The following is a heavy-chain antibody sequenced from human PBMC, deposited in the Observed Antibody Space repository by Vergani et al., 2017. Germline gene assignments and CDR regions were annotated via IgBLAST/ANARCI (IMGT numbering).Heavy chain of an antibody. D-gene: IGHD6-19*01. V-gene: IGHV4-39*01. CDR1: GGSISSSTSYY. CDR2: IYYNGNT. Sequence: QLQLQESGPGLVKPSETLSLTCTVSGGSISSSTSYYWTWIRQSPGKGLEFIVLIYYNGNTYYDTSLKSRVTMSVDTSKNHFSLKLISVSAADTAVYFCARHSTVEWLVKLGWIDPWGQGILVTVSS. J-gene: IGHJ5*02. CDR3: ARHSTVEWLVKLGWIDP.